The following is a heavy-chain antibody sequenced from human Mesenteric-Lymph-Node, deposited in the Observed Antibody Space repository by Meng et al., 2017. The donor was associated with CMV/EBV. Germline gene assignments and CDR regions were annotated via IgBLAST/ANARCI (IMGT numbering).Heavy chain of an antibody. CDR3: ARVGNYYYNAMDV. V-gene: IGHV3-48*04. CDR1: GLSFSSYS. Sequence: GGSLRLSCAGSGLSFSSYSMNWVRQAPGKGLEWVSYISSSSESKYYADSVKGRFTISRDNAKKSLYLQMNSPRAEDTAVYYCARVGNYYYNAMDVWGQGTTVTV. CDR2: ISSSSESK. D-gene: IGHD2/OR15-2a*01. J-gene: IGHJ6*02.